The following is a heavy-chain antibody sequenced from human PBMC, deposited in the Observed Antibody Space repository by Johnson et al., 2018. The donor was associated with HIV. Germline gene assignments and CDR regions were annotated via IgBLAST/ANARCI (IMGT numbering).Heavy chain of an antibody. V-gene: IGHV3-30*02. CDR1: GFTFSSYG. D-gene: IGHD1-1*01. Sequence: QVPLVESGGGVVQPGGSLRLSCAASGFTFSSYGMHWVRQAPGKGLEWVAFIRYVGSYKYYADSVKGRFTISRDHSKHTLYLQMNSLRTEDTAVYYCAKDGVIWKDGDPGAFDIWGQGTMVTVSS. CDR2: IRYVGSYK. J-gene: IGHJ3*02. CDR3: AKDGVIWKDGDPGAFDI.